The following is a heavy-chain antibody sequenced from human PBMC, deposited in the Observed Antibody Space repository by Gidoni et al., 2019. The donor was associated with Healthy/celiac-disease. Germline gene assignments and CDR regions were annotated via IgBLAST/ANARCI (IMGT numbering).Heavy chain of an antibody. Sequence: AASGFTFSSYSMNWVRQAPGKGLEWVSSISSSSSYIYYADSVKGRFTISRDNAKNSLYLQMNSLRAEDTAVYYCARDPSSWKLGSDAFDIWGQGTMVTVSS. J-gene: IGHJ3*02. CDR1: GFTFSSYS. D-gene: IGHD6-13*01. CDR3: ARDPSSWKLGSDAFDI. V-gene: IGHV3-21*01. CDR2: ISSSSSYI.